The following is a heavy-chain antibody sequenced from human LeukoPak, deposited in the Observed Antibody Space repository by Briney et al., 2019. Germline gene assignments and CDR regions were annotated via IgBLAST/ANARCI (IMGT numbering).Heavy chain of an antibody. J-gene: IGHJ4*02. V-gene: IGHV3-15*01. Sequence: GGSLRLSCKISGYKFINAYMNWVRQAPGKGLEWVGRIKSNRDGGTTDYAAPVKGRFTISRDDSKNTLYLQMNGLETEDTAAYYCTTDRQWCTYNWGQGTLVTVSS. CDR2: IKSNRDGGTT. CDR3: TTDRQWCTYN. D-gene: IGHD2-8*02. CDR1: GYKFINAY.